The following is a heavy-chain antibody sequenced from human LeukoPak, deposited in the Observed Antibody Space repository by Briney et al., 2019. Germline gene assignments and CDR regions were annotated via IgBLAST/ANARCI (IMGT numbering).Heavy chain of an antibody. CDR1: DGSISSSSYY. V-gene: IGHV4-39*01. Sequence: SETLSFTCTVSDGSISSSSYYWGWIRQPPGKGLEWIGSIYYSGSTYYNPSLKSRVTISVDTSKNQFSLKLSSVTAADTAVYYCARHSYFSSTSSYFTYWAQGTLVTVSS. CDR3: ARHSYFSSTSSYFTY. D-gene: IGHD2-2*01. CDR2: IYYSGST. J-gene: IGHJ4*02.